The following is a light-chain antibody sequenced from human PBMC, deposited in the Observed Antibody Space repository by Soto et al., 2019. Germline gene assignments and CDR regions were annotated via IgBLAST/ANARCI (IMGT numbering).Light chain of an antibody. J-gene: IGKJ5*01. V-gene: IGKV1-39*01. CDR1: QSISTY. Sequence: DIQMTQPPSSLSASVGDRVTITCRASQSISTYLNWYQQKRGKAPKLLIYAASNLDTAVPSRFSGSGSGTDFTLTISSLQPEDFATYFCQQSYSIPLGFGQGTRLEIK. CDR2: AAS. CDR3: QQSYSIPLG.